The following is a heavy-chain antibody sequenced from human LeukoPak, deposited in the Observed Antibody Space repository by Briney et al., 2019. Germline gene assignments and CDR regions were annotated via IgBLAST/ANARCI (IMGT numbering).Heavy chain of an antibody. V-gene: IGHV4-34*01. Sequence: PSETLSLTCAVYGGSFSGYYWSWIRQPPGKGLEWIGEINHSGSTNYNPSLKSRVTISVDTSKNQFSLKLSSVTAADTAVYYCARLHDSSGYYPYYFDYWGQGTLVTVSS. D-gene: IGHD3-22*01. J-gene: IGHJ4*02. CDR2: INHSGST. CDR1: GGSFSGYY. CDR3: ARLHDSSGYYPYYFDY.